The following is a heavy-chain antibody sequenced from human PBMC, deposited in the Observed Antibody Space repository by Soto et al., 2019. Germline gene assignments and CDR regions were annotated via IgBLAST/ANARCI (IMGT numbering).Heavy chain of an antibody. Sequence: ASAKVSCKASGYTFTSYDINWVRQATGQGLEWMGWMNPNSGNTGYAQKFQGRVTMTRNTSISTAYMELSSLRSEDTAVYYCARGGFTFGGVISFDYWGQGTLVTVSS. J-gene: IGHJ4*02. D-gene: IGHD3-16*01. V-gene: IGHV1-8*01. CDR1: GYTFTSYD. CDR2: MNPNSGNT. CDR3: ARGGFTFGGVISFDY.